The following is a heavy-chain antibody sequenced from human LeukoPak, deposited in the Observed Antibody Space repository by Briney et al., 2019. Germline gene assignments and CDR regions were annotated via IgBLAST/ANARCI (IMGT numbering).Heavy chain of an antibody. V-gene: IGHV3-20*04. CDR1: GFTFDDYG. J-gene: IGHJ4*02. D-gene: IGHD3-22*01. CDR3: AREGWYYDSSGCYYPDY. CDR2: INWNGGST. Sequence: GGSLRLSCAASGFTFDDYGMSWVRQAPGKGLEWVSGINWNGGSTGYADSVKGRFTISRDNAKNSLYLQMNSLRAEDTALYYCAREGWYYDSSGCYYPDYWGQGTLVTVSS.